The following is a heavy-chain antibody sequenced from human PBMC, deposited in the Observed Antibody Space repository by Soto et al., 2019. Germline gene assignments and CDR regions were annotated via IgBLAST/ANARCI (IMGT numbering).Heavy chain of an antibody. D-gene: IGHD6-13*01. J-gene: IGHJ4*02. CDR3: AAGGSWARLDN. Sequence: QVQLVQSGAEVKKPGSSVKVSCKASVGTLNSYAISWVLQAPGQGLEWVGGIITAFGPGIYAQKFQGRVRITADESTKTAYMDVNSLRSAATAVYYWAAGGSWARLDNWGQGTLVTVSS. CDR2: IITAFGPG. CDR1: VGTLNSYA. V-gene: IGHV1-69*01.